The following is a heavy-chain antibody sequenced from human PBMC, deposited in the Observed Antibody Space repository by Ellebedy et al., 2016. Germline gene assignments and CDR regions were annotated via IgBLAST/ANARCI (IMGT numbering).Heavy chain of an antibody. CDR2: ISAHNGDT. V-gene: IGHV1-18*01. CDR1: GYTLSGYG. CDR3: ARGLKYCSTTSCRSQFFDY. J-gene: IGHJ4*02. D-gene: IGHD2-2*01. Sequence: ASVKVSCKASGYTLSGYGFTWVRQAPGQGLEWLGWISAHNGDTTYARSVQGRVSMTLDTYTQTADLQLSRLRSDDTAVYYCARGLKYCSTTSCRSQFFDYWGQGTLVTVSS.